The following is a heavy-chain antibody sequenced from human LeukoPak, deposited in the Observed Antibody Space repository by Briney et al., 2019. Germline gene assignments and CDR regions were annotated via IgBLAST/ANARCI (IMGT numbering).Heavy chain of an antibody. CDR1: GGSISSSSYY. Sequence: SETLSLTCTVSGGSISSSSYYWGWIRQPPGKGLEWIGSIYYSGSTYYDPSLKSRVTISVDTSKNQFSLKLSSVTAADTAVYYCARHLYDYDSSGYYRNWFDPWGQGTLVTVSS. J-gene: IGHJ5*02. V-gene: IGHV4-39*01. CDR2: IYYSGST. D-gene: IGHD3-22*01. CDR3: ARHLYDYDSSGYYRNWFDP.